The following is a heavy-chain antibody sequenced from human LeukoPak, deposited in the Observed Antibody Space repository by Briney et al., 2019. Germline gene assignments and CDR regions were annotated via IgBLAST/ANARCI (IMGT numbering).Heavy chain of an antibody. CDR2: ITGSGGTT. V-gene: IGHV3-23*01. CDR3: AKEGFSDSSGAFDS. J-gene: IGHJ4*02. D-gene: IGHD3-22*01. Sequence: PGGSLRVSCAASGFTFSNYAMNWVRQAPGKGLEWVSGITGSGGTTFYADSVKGRFTISRDNSKNTLYLQMNSLRAEDTAIYYCAKEGFSDSSGAFDSWGQGTLVTGSS. CDR1: GFTFSNYA.